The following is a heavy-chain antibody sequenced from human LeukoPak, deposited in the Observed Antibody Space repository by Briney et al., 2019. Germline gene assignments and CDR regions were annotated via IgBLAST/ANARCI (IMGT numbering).Heavy chain of an antibody. D-gene: IGHD3-10*01. CDR3: ARDVYYGSGSYLFDY. Sequence: GGSLRLSCAASGFTFSSYEMNWVRQAPGKGLEWVSYISSSGSTIYYADSVKGRFTISRDNAENSLYLQMNSLRAEDTAVYYCARDVYYGSGSYLFDYWGQGTLVTVSS. CDR2: ISSSGSTI. CDR1: GFTFSSYE. V-gene: IGHV3-48*03. J-gene: IGHJ4*02.